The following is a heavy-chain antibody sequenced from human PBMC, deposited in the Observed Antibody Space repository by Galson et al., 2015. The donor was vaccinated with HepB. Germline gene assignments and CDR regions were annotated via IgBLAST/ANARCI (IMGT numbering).Heavy chain of an antibody. Sequence: SLRLSCAASGFTFDDYAMHWVRQAPGKGPGWVSGISWNSGSIGYADSVKGRFTISRDNAKNSLYLQMNSLRAEDTALYYCAKAGRYYYDSSGLGGAFDIWGQGTMVTVSS. CDR2: ISWNSGSI. CDR1: GFTFDDYA. D-gene: IGHD3-22*01. J-gene: IGHJ3*02. CDR3: AKAGRYYYDSSGLGGAFDI. V-gene: IGHV3-9*01.